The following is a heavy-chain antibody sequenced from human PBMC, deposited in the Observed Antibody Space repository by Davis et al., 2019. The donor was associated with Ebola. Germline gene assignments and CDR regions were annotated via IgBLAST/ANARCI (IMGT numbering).Heavy chain of an antibody. D-gene: IGHD3-16*01. Sequence: GESLKIPCAASGFIFSDYYMSWIRQAPGKGLEWVTDIAYDGRYESYAESVKGRFTIPRDNSKSTLYLQMNSLRLEDTAVYYCVRDYNDGIGRFDYWGQGTLVTVSS. CDR1: GFIFSDYY. J-gene: IGHJ4*02. CDR2: IAYDGRYE. CDR3: VRDYNDGIGRFDY. V-gene: IGHV3-30*03.